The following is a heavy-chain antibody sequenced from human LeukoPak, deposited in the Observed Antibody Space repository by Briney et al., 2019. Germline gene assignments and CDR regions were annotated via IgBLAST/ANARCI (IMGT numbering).Heavy chain of an antibody. V-gene: IGHV3-9*01. J-gene: IGHJ4*02. CDR3: TKADCRGDCRTSDF. D-gene: IGHD2-21*02. Sequence: GRSLRLSCAASGFTFDDYDMHWVRQAPGKGLEWVSGIRWNSDIMGYADSVKGRFTISRDNAKNSLYLQMNSLRGEDTALYYCTKADCRGDCRTSDFWGQGTLVTVSS. CDR1: GFTFDDYD. CDR2: IRWNSDIM.